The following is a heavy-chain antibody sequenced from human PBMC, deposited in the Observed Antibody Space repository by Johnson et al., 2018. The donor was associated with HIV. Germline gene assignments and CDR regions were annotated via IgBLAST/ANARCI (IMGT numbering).Heavy chain of an antibody. J-gene: IGHJ3*02. D-gene: IGHD1-26*01. CDR2: INWNGGST. CDR1: GFTFDDYG. CDR3: ASEAGPDIVGAADDAFDI. Sequence: MLLVESGGGLVKPGGSLRLSCAASGFTFDDYGMSWVRQAPGKGLEWVSGINWNGGSTGYADSVKGRFTISRDNAKNSLYLQMNSLSAEDTAVYYCASEAGPDIVGAADDAFDIWGQGTMVTVSS. V-gene: IGHV3-20*04.